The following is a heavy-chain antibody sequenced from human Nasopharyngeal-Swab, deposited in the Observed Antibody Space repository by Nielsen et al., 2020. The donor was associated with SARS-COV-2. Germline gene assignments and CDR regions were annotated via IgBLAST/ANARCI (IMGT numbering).Heavy chain of an antibody. D-gene: IGHD3-3*01. J-gene: IGHJ6*03. Sequence: WIRQPPGKGLEWIGRIYTSGSTNYNPSLKSRVTISVDTSKNQFSLKLSSVTAADTAVYYCARASYDFWSGYYLADYMDVWGKGTTVPSP. CDR2: IYTSGST. CDR3: ARASYDFWSGYYLADYMDV. V-gene: IGHV4-61*02.